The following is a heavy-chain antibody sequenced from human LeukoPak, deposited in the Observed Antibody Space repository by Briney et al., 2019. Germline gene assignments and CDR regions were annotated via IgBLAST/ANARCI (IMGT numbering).Heavy chain of an antibody. CDR3: ARGPRSLSSTDYYSFDY. CDR1: GGSFSGYY. J-gene: IGHJ4*02. CDR2: INHSGST. D-gene: IGHD2-2*01. V-gene: IGHV4-34*01. Sequence: PSETLSLTCAVYGGSFSGYYWSWIRQPPGKGLEWIGEINHSGSTNYNPSLKSRVTISVDTSKNQFSLKLSSVTAADTAVYYCARGPRSLSSTDYYSFDYWGQGTLVTVSS.